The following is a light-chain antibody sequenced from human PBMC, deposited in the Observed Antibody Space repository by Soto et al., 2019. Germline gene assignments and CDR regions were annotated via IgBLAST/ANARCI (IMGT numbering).Light chain of an antibody. CDR3: QQYNNWPRT. V-gene: IGKV3-15*01. J-gene: IGKJ1*01. Sequence: ETAMTQSAATLSVSPGDRATLSCRASQNVIRNLAWYQQKPGQAPRLLIYGASTRVTGIPARFSGSGSETEFTLTISSLQSEDFAVYYCQQYNNWPRTFGQGTKVEIK. CDR2: GAS. CDR1: QNVIRN.